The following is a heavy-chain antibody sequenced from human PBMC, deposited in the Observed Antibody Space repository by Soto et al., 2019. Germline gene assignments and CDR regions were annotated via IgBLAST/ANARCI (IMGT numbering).Heavy chain of an antibody. J-gene: IGHJ4*02. CDR3: AKAARGGYSYGNYDY. CDR1: GFTFSSYA. Sequence: EVQLLESGGGLVQPGGSLRLSCAASGFTFSSYAMSWVRQSPGKGLEWVSSISDSGGSTNYADSVKGRFTISRGNSKNTLFLQMNSLRAEDTALYYCAKAARGGYSYGNYDYWGQGTLVTVSS. D-gene: IGHD5-18*01. CDR2: ISDSGGST. V-gene: IGHV3-23*01.